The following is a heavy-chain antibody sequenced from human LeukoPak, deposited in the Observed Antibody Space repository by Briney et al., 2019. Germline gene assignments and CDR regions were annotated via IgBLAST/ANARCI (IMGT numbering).Heavy chain of an antibody. CDR1: GFTFDDYG. CDR2: LNYNGGGT. V-gene: IGHV3-20*04. J-gene: IGHJ4*02. Sequence: GGSLRLSCAASGFTFDDYGFSWVRQAPGKGLEWVCDLNYNGGGTGYADSVKGRFTVSRDNAKNTLYLQMNSLTADDTALYYCARERIGGSLDYWGQGTLVTVSS. CDR3: ARERIGGSLDY. D-gene: IGHD1-26*01.